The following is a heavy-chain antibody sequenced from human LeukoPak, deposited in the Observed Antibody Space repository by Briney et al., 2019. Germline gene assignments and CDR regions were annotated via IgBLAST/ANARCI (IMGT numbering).Heavy chain of an antibody. V-gene: IGHV3-30*01. CDR3: ARDFLSFGYSYGLTDY. Sequence: GRSLRLSCAASGFAFSSYAMHWVRQAPGKGLEWVAVISYDGSNKYYADSVKGRFTISRDNSKNTLYLQMNSLRAEDTAVYYCARDFLSFGYSYGLTDYWGQGTLATVSS. CDR2: ISYDGSNK. J-gene: IGHJ4*02. D-gene: IGHD5-18*01. CDR1: GFAFSSYA.